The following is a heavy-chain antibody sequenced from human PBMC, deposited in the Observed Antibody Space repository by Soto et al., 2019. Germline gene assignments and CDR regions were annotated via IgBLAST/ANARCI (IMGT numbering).Heavy chain of an antibody. D-gene: IGHD1-26*01. CDR1: GFTFSSYG. CDR3: AKDLDSGSYYRKGPFDY. Sequence: LRLSCAASGFTFSSYGMHWVRQAPGKGLEWVAVISYDGSNKYYADSVKGRFTISRDNSKNTLYLQMNSLRAEDTAVYYCAKDLDSGSYYRKGPFDYWGQGTLVTVSS. J-gene: IGHJ4*02. CDR2: ISYDGSNK. V-gene: IGHV3-30*18.